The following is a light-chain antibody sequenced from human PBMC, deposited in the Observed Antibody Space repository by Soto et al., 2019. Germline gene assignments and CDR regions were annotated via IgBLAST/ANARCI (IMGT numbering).Light chain of an antibody. J-gene: IGKJ5*01. CDR1: QSVSGW. Sequence: DIQMSQSPSTLSASVGDTVTVTCRASQSVSGWLAWYQQKPGEAPKLLIYDASSWESGVPSRFSGSGSGTEFTLTISSLQPDDFATYYCQQYNSYSITFGQGGRLEIK. V-gene: IGKV1-5*01. CDR2: DAS. CDR3: QQYNSYSIT.